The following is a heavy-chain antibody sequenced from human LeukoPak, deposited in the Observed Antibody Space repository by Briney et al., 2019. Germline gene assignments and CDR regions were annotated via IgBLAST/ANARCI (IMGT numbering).Heavy chain of an antibody. CDR2: MNPNSGNT. V-gene: IGHV1-8*01. Sequence: ASVKVSCKASGYTFTSYDINWVRQATGQGLEWMGWMNPNSGNTGYAQKFQGRVTMTRNTSISTAYMELSSLRSEDTAVYYCARVHPITLVVPAAMDFDYWGQGTLVTVSS. CDR3: ARVHPITLVVPAAMDFDY. J-gene: IGHJ4*02. D-gene: IGHD2-2*01. CDR1: GYTFTSYD.